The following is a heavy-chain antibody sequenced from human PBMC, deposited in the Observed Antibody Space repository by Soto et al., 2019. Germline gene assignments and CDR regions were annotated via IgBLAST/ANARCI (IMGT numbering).Heavy chain of an antibody. V-gene: IGHV1-18*01. Sequence: ASVKVSCTASGYTFRDYGINWVRQAPGQGLEWMGWISGYNARTNYAQKLQGRVSMTTDTSTSTAYMELRSLRSDDTALYYCARDVYGSGSYYYGMDVWGQGTTVTVSS. CDR1: GYTFRDYG. CDR2: ISGYNART. CDR3: ARDVYGSGSYYYGMDV. J-gene: IGHJ6*02. D-gene: IGHD3-10*01.